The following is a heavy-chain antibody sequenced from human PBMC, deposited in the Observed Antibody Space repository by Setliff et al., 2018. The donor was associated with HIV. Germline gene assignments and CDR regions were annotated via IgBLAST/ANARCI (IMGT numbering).Heavy chain of an antibody. Sequence: GASVKVSCKASGYTFTGYYMHWVRQAPGQGLEWMGGIIPIFGTANYAQKFQGRVTITTDESTSTAYMELNSLRSEDTAVYYCARSSYYDVNSPFDYWGQGTRVTVSS. D-gene: IGHD3-16*01. CDR1: GYTFTGYY. CDR2: IIPIFGTA. CDR3: ARSSYYDVNSPFDY. J-gene: IGHJ4*02. V-gene: IGHV1-69*05.